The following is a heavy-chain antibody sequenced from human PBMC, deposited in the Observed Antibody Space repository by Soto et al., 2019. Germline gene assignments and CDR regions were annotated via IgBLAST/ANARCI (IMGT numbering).Heavy chain of an antibody. CDR1: GYSFTSYW. V-gene: IGHV5-51*01. CDR2: IYPGDSDT. J-gene: IGHJ6*02. CDR3: ARQVDTAMVNSWSGMDV. Sequence: PGDSLTISCKGSGYSFTSYWIGWVRQMPGKGLEWMGIIYPGDSDTRYSPSFQGQVTISADKSISTAYLQWSSLKASDTAMYYCARQVDTAMVNSWSGMDVWGQGTTVTVSS. D-gene: IGHD5-18*01.